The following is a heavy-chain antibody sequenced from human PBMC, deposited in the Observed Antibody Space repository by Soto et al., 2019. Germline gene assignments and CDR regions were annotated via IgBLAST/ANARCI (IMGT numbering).Heavy chain of an antibody. CDR1: GFTFSSYA. V-gene: IGHV3-23*01. Sequence: EVQLLESGGGLVQPGGSLRLSCAASGFTFSSYAMSWVRQAPGKGLEWVSAISGSGGSTYYADSVKGRFTISRDNSKNTLYLQMNSLRAEDTAVYYWAKEGSGYDYYYYYYMDVWGKGTTVTVSS. D-gene: IGHD5-12*01. CDR3: AKEGSGYDYYYYYYMDV. J-gene: IGHJ6*03. CDR2: ISGSGGST.